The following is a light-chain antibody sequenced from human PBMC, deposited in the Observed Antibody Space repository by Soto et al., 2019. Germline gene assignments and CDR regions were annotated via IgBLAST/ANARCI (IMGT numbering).Light chain of an antibody. V-gene: IGLV2-14*03. CDR1: SSDVGGYNY. Sequence: QSALTQPASVSGSPGQSITISCTGTSSDVGGYNYVSWYQRHPGKAPKLMIYDVSNRPSGVSSRFSGSKSVNTASLTISGLQAEDEADYYCASYTTSSTLVIFGGGTKVTVL. CDR2: DVS. CDR3: ASYTTSSTLVI. J-gene: IGLJ2*01.